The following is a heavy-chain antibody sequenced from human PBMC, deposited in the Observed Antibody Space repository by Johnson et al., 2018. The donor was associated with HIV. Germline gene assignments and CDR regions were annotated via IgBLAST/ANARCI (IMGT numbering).Heavy chain of an antibody. V-gene: IGHV3-7*01. Sequence: VQLVESGGGVVQPERSLRLSCAASGFTFSSYALHWVRQAPGKGLEWVANINQDGSEKYYVDSVKGRFTISRDNAKNSLYLQMNSLRAEDTAVYYCARIAAAAIDAFDIWGQGTMVTVSS. D-gene: IGHD6-13*01. CDR2: INQDGSEK. CDR3: ARIAAAAIDAFDI. J-gene: IGHJ3*02. CDR1: GFTFSSYA.